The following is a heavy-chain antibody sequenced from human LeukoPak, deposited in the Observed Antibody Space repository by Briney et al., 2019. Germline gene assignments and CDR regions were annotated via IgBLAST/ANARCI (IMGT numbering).Heavy chain of an antibody. Sequence: GGSLRLSCAASGFTFSNFAMHWVRQAPGKGLEWVAVISYDGDNEYYADSVKGQFTISRDNSKDRLYLQMNSLRPEDTAMYYCARVRGGRSWYYYGMDVWGRGTTVTVSS. V-gene: IGHV3-30-3*01. CDR2: ISYDGDNE. D-gene: IGHD3-16*01. CDR3: ARVRGGRSWYYYGMDV. CDR1: GFTFSNFA. J-gene: IGHJ6*02.